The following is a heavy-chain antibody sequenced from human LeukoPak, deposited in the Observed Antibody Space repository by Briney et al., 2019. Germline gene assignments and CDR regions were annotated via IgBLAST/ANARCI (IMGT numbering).Heavy chain of an antibody. CDR3: ARGRSNYYGMDV. J-gene: IGHJ6*02. V-gene: IGHV4-59*01. D-gene: IGHD1-26*01. CDR1: DGSINSYY. Sequence: PSETLSLTCSVSDGSINSYYWNWIRRPPGKGLEWIGYIYYNGNTNYSPSLKSRVTMSVDTSKNLFALKVSSVTAADTAVYYCARGRSNYYGMDVWGQGTTVTVSS. CDR2: IYYNGNT.